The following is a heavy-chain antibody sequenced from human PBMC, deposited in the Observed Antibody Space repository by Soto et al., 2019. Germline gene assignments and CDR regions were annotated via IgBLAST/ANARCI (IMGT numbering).Heavy chain of an antibody. Sequence: ASVKVCCKASGYTFKGYYMHWVRQDPGQGLEWMGWINPNSGGTNYAEKFQGWVTMTRDTSISTAYMERSRLRSDDRAVYYCGRGFPVVVVAATPAIGYYYGMDVWGQGTTVTVSS. CDR2: INPNSGGT. D-gene: IGHD2-15*01. J-gene: IGHJ6*02. CDR3: GRGFPVVVVAATPAIGYYYGMDV. CDR1: GYTFKGYY. V-gene: IGHV1-2*04.